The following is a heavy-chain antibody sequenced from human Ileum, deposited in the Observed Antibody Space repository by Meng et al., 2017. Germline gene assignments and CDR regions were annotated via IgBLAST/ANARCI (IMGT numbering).Heavy chain of an antibody. CDR1: GDSITSSYY. J-gene: IGHJ3*02. CDR3: ARGDIGEYTYGGPIDM. D-gene: IGHD5-18*01. CDR2: IYLSGGT. Sequence: SETLSLTCIVSGDSITSSYYWGWIRQPPGKGLEWIGSIYLSGGTYYNPSLKSRVTISIDMSKNQFSLKLTSVTAADTALFYCARGDIGEYTYGGPIDMWGQGTMVTVSS. V-gene: IGHV4-39*07.